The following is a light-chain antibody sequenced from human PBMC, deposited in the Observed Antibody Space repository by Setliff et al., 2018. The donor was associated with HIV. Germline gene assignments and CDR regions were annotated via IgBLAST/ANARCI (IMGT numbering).Light chain of an antibody. J-gene: IGLJ1*01. CDR2: DVN. CDR1: SSDIGGYNF. CDR3: TSYGNRSPFYV. Sequence: QSVLTQPDSVSGSPGQSITIACTGTSSDIGGYNFVSWYQRHPGKAPKVLIYDVNNRPSGVSDRFSGSKSGNTASLTISGLQAEDEADYFCTSYGNRSPFYVFGAGTKVTVL. V-gene: IGLV2-14*03.